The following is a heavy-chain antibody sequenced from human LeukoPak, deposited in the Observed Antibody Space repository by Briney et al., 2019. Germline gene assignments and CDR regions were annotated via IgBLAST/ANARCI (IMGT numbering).Heavy chain of an antibody. J-gene: IGHJ4*02. CDR2: MNPNSGNT. D-gene: IGHD3-16*02. V-gene: IGHV1-8*01. Sequence: ASVKVSCKASGYTFTSYDINWMRQATRQGLEWMGWMNPNSGNTGYAQKFQGRVTMTRNTSISTAYMELSSLRSEDTAVYYCARGGGYDYIWGSYRYPYFDYWGQGTLVTVSS. CDR1: GYTFTSYD. CDR3: ARGGGYDYIWGSYRYPYFDY.